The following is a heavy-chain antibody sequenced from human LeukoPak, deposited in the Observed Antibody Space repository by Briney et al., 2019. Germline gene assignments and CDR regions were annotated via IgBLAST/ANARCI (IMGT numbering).Heavy chain of an antibody. Sequence: GGSLRLSCAASGFTFSRYWMHWVRQAPGKGLVWVSRINSDGSSTNYADSVKGRFTISRDNSKNTLYLQMNSLRAEDTALYYCAKGGISLVRGSFDYWGQATLVTVSS. D-gene: IGHD3-10*01. J-gene: IGHJ4*02. V-gene: IGHV3-74*01. CDR3: AKGGISLVRGSFDY. CDR1: GFTFSRYW. CDR2: INSDGSST.